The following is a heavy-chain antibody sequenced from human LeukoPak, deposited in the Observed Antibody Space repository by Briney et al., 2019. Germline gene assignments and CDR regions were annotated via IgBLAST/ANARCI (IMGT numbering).Heavy chain of an antibody. D-gene: IGHD4-11*01. J-gene: IGHJ6*02. CDR1: XXXXSXXDYX. CDR2: XYYSGST. CDR3: ARVQDYSKDKLGYYGMDV. Sequence: XLXLTCTXXXXXXSXXDYXXXWXXXXXXXXXXXXXXXYYSGSTYYNPSLKSRVTISLETSKNHFSLKLSSVTAADTAVYYCARVQDYSKDKLGYYGMDVWGQGTTVTVSS. V-gene: IGHV4-30-4*01.